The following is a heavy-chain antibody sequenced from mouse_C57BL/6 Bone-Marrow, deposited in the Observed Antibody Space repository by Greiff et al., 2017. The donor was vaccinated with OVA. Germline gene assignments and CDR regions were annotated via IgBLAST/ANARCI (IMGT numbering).Heavy chain of an antibody. Sequence: QVQLQQPGAELVKPGASVKMSCKASGYTFTSYWITWVKQRPGQGLEWLGDIYPGSGSTNYNEKFKSKATLTVDTSSSTAYMQLSSLTSEDSAVYYCARFGSNYVLGYYFDYWGQGTTLTVSS. D-gene: IGHD2-5*01. V-gene: IGHV1-55*01. CDR2: IYPGSGST. CDR1: GYTFTSYW. CDR3: ARFGSNYVLGYYFDY. J-gene: IGHJ2*01.